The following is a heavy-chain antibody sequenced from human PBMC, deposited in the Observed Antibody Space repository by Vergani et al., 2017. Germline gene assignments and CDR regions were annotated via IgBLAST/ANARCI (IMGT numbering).Heavy chain of an antibody. V-gene: IGHV4-38-2*01. J-gene: IGHJ6*02. CDR1: GYSISSGYY. Sequence: QVRLQESGPGLVKPSETLSLTCAVSGYSISSGYYWGWIRQPPGKGLEWIGSIYHSGSTYYNPSLKSRVTISVDTSKNQFSLKLSSVTAADTAVYYCARQAPAWYNWNDLLYYYYYGMDVWGQGTTVTVSS. CDR2: IYHSGST. D-gene: IGHD1-20*01. CDR3: ARQAPAWYNWNDLLYYYYYGMDV.